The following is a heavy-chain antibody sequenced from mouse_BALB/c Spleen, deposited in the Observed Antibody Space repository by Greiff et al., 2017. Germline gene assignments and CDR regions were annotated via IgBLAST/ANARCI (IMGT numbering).Heavy chain of an antibody. J-gene: IGHJ4*01. D-gene: IGHD2-4*01. CDR3: ARVYDYEGDYYAMDY. CDR1: GYSITSGYY. V-gene: IGHV3-6*02. CDR2: ISYDGSN. Sequence: DVKLQESGPGLVKPSQSLSLTCSVTGYSITSGYYWNWIRQFPGNKLEWMGYISYDGSNNYNPSLKNRISITRDTSKNQFFLKLNSVTTEDTATYYCARVYDYEGDYYAMDYWGQGTSVTVSS.